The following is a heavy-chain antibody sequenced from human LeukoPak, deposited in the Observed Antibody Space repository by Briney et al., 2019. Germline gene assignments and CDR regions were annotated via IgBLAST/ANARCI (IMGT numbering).Heavy chain of an antibody. CDR1: GFTFDNYA. D-gene: IGHD6-13*01. CDR2: ISWSSGSI. Sequence: GRSLRLSCAASGFTFDNYAMHWVRQAPGKGLEWVSGISWSSGSIGYADSVKGRFTISRDNAKNSLYLQMNSLRAEDTALYYCAKSMSYSSSWFDYWGQGTLVTVSS. J-gene: IGHJ4*02. V-gene: IGHV3-9*01. CDR3: AKSMSYSSSWFDY.